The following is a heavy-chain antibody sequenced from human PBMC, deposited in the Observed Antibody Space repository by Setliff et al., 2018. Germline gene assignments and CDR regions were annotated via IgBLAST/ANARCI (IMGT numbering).Heavy chain of an antibody. CDR3: AREGVDARSSTDYRYYMDV. D-gene: IGHD2-8*01. CDR2: TIPIFGTT. CDR1: GFPLTGYY. J-gene: IGHJ6*03. Sequence: GASVKVSCKTSGFPLTGYYMHWVRQTPGQGLEWMGGTIPIFGTTNYAQKFQGRVTIITDESTNTAYMELSSLRSEDTAVYYCAREGVDARSSTDYRYYMDVWGKGTTVTVSS. V-gene: IGHV1-69*05.